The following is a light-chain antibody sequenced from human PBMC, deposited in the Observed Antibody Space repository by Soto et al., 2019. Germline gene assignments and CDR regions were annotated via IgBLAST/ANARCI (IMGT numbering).Light chain of an antibody. Sequence: EVVMTQSAGTLSVSRGERCPLSCRASQSFSSNLAWYQQKLGQAPRLLIYGASTRATGISAKFSGSGSGTEFTLTISSLQSEDFAIYYCQQYNNWPRTFGQGTKVDIK. J-gene: IGKJ1*01. V-gene: IGKV3-15*01. CDR1: QSFSSN. CDR2: GAS. CDR3: QQYNNWPRT.